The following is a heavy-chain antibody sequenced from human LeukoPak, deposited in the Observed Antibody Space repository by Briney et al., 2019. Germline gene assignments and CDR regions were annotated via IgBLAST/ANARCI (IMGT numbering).Heavy chain of an antibody. CDR1: GFTFDDYA. CDR2: ISWNSGSI. J-gene: IGHJ4*02. CDR3: AKARDPYYFDY. Sequence: GGSLRLSCAASGFTFDDYAMHWVRQAPGKGLEWVSGISWNSGSIGYADSVKGRFTISRDNAKNSLYLQMNSLRAEDTALYYCAKARDPYYFDYWGQGTLVTVSS. V-gene: IGHV3-9*01.